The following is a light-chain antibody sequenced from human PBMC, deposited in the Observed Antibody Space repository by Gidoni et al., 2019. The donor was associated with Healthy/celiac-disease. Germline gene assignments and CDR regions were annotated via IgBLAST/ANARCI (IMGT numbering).Light chain of an antibody. V-gene: IGKV3-15*01. J-gene: IGKJ2*01. CDR1: QSVSST. CDR2: GAS. CDR3: QQYNNWPPVT. Sequence: EIVMTQSPATLPVSPGERATLSCRASQSVSSTLAWYQQKPGQAPRLLIYGASTRATGIPARFSGSGSGTEFTLTISSLQSEYFAVYYCQQYNNWPPVTFGQGTKLEIK.